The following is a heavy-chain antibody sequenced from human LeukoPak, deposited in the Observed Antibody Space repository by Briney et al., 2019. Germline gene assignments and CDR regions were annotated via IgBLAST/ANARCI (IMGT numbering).Heavy chain of an antibody. CDR3: ERSFGEWLVPFDY. J-gene: IGHJ4*02. Sequence: GGSLRLSCAASGFTFSSYSMNWVRQAPGKGLEWVSSISSSSSYIYYADSVKGRFTISRDNAKNSLYLQMNSLRAEDTAVYYCERSFGEWLVPFDYWGQGTLVTVSS. CDR2: ISSSSSYI. D-gene: IGHD6-19*01. CDR1: GFTFSSYS. V-gene: IGHV3-21*01.